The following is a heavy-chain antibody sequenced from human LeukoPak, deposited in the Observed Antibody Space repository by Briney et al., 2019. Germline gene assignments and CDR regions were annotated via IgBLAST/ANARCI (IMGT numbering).Heavy chain of an antibody. V-gene: IGHV3-33*01. CDR2: IWYDGSNK. Sequence: TGGSLRLSCAASGFTFSNHGMHWVRQAPGKGLDWVAVIWYDGSNKYYADSVKGRFTISRDNSKNTLYLQMNSLRAEDTAVYYCARVGGSGSYYIDYWGQGTLVTVS. CDR1: GFTFSNHG. J-gene: IGHJ4*02. CDR3: ARVGGSGSYYIDY. D-gene: IGHD3-10*01.